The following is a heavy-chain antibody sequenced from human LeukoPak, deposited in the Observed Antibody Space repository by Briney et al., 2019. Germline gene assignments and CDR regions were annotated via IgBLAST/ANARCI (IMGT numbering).Heavy chain of an antibody. V-gene: IGHV3-33*01. CDR2: MWSDGIRK. D-gene: IGHD6-19*01. J-gene: IGHJ3*02. CDR3: TRDADTSGHYDIFDI. CDR1: GPTFGNHG. Sequence: AGSLRVSCPTAGPTFGNHGVGWDRQAPGKGLEWVAVMWSDGIRKYYTDSVKGRLTVSRDTSKNTQYLEMSSLRVEDTAVYYCTRDADTSGHYDIFDIWGQGTMVTVSS.